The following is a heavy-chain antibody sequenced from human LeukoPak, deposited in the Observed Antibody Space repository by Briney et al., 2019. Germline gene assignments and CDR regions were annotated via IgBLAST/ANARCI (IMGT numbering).Heavy chain of an antibody. CDR2: ISSSSNYI. Sequence: PGGSLRLSCVASGLTFRSFYRMNWVRQAPGKGLEWVSSISSSSNYISYADSVKGRFTISRDNAKKSLYLQMDSLRAEDSAVYYCMRGSRGGDCYGKWFDSWGQGTLVTVSS. V-gene: IGHV3-21*01. CDR1: GLTFRSFYR. D-gene: IGHD2-21*02. CDR3: MRGSRGGDCYGKWFDS. J-gene: IGHJ5*01.